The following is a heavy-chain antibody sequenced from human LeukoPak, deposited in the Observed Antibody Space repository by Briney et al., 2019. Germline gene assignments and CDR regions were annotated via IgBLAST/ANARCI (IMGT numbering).Heavy chain of an antibody. D-gene: IGHD2-15*01. CDR1: GGSISSYY. V-gene: IGHV4-4*07. CDR2: IYTSGST. J-gene: IGHJ4*02. CDR3: ARRLVVVVAATRGYYFDY. Sequence: SETLSLTCTVSGGSISSYYWSWIRQPAGKGLEWIGRIYTSGSTNYNPSLKSRVTMSVDTSKNQFSLKLSSVTAADTAVYYCARRLVVVVAATRGYYFDYWGQGTLVTVSS.